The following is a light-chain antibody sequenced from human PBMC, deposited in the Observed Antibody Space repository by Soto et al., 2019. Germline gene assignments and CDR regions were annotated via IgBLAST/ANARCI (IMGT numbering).Light chain of an antibody. CDR3: NSYTSSSTLV. J-gene: IGLJ2*01. CDR1: NSDVGGYNY. CDR2: EVI. V-gene: IGLV2-14*01. Sequence: QSALTQPASVSGSPGQSITISCTGTNSDVGGYNYVSWYQQHPGKAPKLMIYEVINRPSGVSNRFSGSKSGNTASLTISGLQAEDEADYYCNSYTSSSTLVFGGGTQVTVL.